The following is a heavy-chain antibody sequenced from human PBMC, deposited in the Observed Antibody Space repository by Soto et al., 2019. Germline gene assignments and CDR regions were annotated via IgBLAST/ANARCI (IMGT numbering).Heavy chain of an antibody. CDR2: IYYSGST. D-gene: IGHD3-10*01. CDR3: ARAPLWFGESPPFFEY. Sequence: SETLSLTCTVSGGSISSYYWSWMRQPPGKGLEWIGYIYYSGSTNYNPSLKSRVTISVDTSKNQFSLKLSSVTAADAAVYYCARAPLWFGESPPFFEYWGQGTLVTVSS. CDR1: GGSISSYY. J-gene: IGHJ4*02. V-gene: IGHV4-59*01.